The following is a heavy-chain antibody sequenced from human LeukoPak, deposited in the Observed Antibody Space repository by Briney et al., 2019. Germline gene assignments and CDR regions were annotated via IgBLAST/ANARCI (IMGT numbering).Heavy chain of an antibody. CDR3: ASVKDGYYYDSSGYHYVY. CDR1: GFIFSSYS. V-gene: IGHV3-21*01. Sequence: GGSLRLSCAASGFIFSSYSMNWVRQAPGKGLEWVSSISSSSSYIYYADSVKGRFTISRDNAKNSLYLQMNSLRAEDTAVYYCASVKDGYYYDSSGYHYVYWGQGTLVTVSS. J-gene: IGHJ4*02. CDR2: ISSSSSYI. D-gene: IGHD3-22*01.